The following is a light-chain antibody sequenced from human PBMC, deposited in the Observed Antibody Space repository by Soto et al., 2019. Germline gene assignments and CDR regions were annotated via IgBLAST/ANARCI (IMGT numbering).Light chain of an antibody. CDR1: SSDVGRYDY. CDR2: DVS. V-gene: IGLV2-11*01. CDR3: CSFAGSYTYV. Sequence: QSVLTQPRSVSGSPGQSVTISCTGTSSDVGRYDYVSWYQQHPGKALKLIIYDVSERPSGVPDRFSGSKFGNTASLTISGLQAEDEADYSCCSFAGSYTYVFGTGTKVTVL. J-gene: IGLJ1*01.